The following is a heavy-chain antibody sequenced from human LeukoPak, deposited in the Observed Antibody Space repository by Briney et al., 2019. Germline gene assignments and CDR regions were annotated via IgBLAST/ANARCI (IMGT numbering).Heavy chain of an antibody. CDR2: IGGSSVYT. D-gene: IGHD6-19*01. CDR3: ASFHGADSSGWLYFDY. Sequence: VGSLRLSCAASGFTFRSNAMSWVRQAPGKGLEWVSAIGGSSVYTYYADSVKGRFSISRDNSKNTLYLQMNSLRAEDTAVYYCASFHGADSSGWLYFDYWGRGTLVTVSS. V-gene: IGHV3-23*01. CDR1: GFTFRSNA. J-gene: IGHJ4*02.